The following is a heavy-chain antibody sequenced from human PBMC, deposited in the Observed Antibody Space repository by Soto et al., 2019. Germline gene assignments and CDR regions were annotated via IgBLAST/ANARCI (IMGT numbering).Heavy chain of an antibody. CDR3: ARGLEFNGMDV. V-gene: IGHV4-38-2*01. Sequence: SETLSLTCAVSGYPIGSGYYWGWIRQSPGKGLEWIGTIFHSGSTYHNPSLRSRVTISLDTSNNQFSLRLTGVTAADTAVYYCARGLEFNGMDVWGQGTTVTVSS. D-gene: IGHD3-10*01. CDR1: GYPIGSGYY. J-gene: IGHJ6*02. CDR2: IFHSGST.